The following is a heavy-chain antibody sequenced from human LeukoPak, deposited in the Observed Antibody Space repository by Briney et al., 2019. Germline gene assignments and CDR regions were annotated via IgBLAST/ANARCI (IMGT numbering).Heavy chain of an antibody. J-gene: IGHJ4*02. D-gene: IGHD1-26*01. CDR3: ARRASGSYWD. V-gene: IGHV4-59*11. CDR1: GGSISSHY. CDR2: IYYSGST. Sequence: PSETLSLTCTVSGGSISSHYWSWLRQPPGKGLEWIGYIYYSGSTNYNPSLKSRVTIPVATSKNQFSLKLSSVTAADTVVYYCARRASGSYWDWGQGTLVTVSS.